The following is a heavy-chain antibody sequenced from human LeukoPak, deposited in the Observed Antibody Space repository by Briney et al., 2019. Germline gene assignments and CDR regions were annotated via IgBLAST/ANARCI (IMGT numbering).Heavy chain of an antibody. V-gene: IGHV1-18*04. D-gene: IGHD2-21*02. CDR2: INPNSGDT. CDR3: ARDQFRDGDCSDY. CDR1: GYTFTSYY. Sequence: ASVKVSCKASGYTFTSYYMHWVRQAPGQGLEWMGWINPNSGDTNYAQKLQGRVTMTTDTSTSTAYMELRSLRSDDTAVYYCARDQFRDGDCSDYWGQGTLVTVSS. J-gene: IGHJ4*02.